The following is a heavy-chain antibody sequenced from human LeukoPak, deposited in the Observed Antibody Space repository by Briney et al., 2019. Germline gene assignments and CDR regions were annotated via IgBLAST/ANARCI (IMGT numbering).Heavy chain of an antibody. D-gene: IGHD1-1*01. CDR3: AYYHVNEEPPTF. Sequence: PGGSLRLSCAASGFTFSSYEMNWVRQAPGKGLEWVSYISSSGSTIYYADSVKGRFTVSRDNSKNMLYLQMNSLRAEDTAVYYCAYYHVNEEPPTFWGQGTLVTVSS. CDR2: ISSSGSTI. J-gene: IGHJ4*02. CDR1: GFTFSSYE. V-gene: IGHV3-48*03.